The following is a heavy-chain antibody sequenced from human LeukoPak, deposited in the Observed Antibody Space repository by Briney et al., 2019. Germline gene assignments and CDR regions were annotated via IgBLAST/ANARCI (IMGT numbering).Heavy chain of an antibody. CDR1: GYTSTAYY. CDR2: INPNSGGT. Sequence: ASVKVSCKASGYTSTAYYLHWVRQAPGQGLEWMGWINPNSGGTNYAQKFQGRVTMTRDTSISTAYMELSSLRSDDTAVYYCAMASSGFGGYFDYWGQGTLVAVSS. D-gene: IGHD3-10*01. CDR3: AMASSGFGGYFDY. J-gene: IGHJ4*02. V-gene: IGHV1-2*02.